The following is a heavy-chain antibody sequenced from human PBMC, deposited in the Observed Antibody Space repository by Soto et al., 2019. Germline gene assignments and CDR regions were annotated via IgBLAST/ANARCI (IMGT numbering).Heavy chain of an antibody. CDR3: ARDITGTESLDY. Sequence: GGSLRLSCAASGFTFSRYWMSWVRKAPGKGLEWVANIKQDGSEKYYVDSVKGRFTISRDNAKNSLYLQMNSLRAEDTALYYCARDITGTESLDYWGQGTLVTVS. J-gene: IGHJ4*02. D-gene: IGHD1-7*01. CDR1: GFTFSRYW. V-gene: IGHV3-7*05. CDR2: IKQDGSEK.